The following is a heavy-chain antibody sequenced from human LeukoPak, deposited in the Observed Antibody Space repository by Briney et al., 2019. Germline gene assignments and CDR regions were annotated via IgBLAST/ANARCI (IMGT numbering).Heavy chain of an antibody. D-gene: IGHD7-27*01. J-gene: IGHJ5*02. CDR2: INTYNGNT. Sequence: GASVKVSCKASGYTFTNYGISWVRQAPGQGLEWMGWINTYNGNTSYAQKFQGRVTMTTDTSTSTAYMELGSLRSDDTAVYYCARNSPRDVAGRQFLPGVLSLLSQCDNCFDPWGQGTLVSVSS. V-gene: IGHV1-18*04. CDR3: ARNSPRDVAGRQFLPGVLSLLSQCDNCFDP. CDR1: GYTFTNYG.